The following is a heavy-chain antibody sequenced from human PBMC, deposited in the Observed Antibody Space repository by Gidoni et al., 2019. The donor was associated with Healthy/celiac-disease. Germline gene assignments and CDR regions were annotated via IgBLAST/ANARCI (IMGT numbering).Heavy chain of an antibody. V-gene: IGHV1-8*01. J-gene: IGHJ5*02. D-gene: IGHD6-19*01. CDR2: MNPNSGNT. CDR3: ARTHSSGWYNWFAP. CDR1: GHTFTSYD. Sequence: QVQLVQSGAEVKKPGASVTVSCKASGHTFTSYDINWERQATGQGLEWMGWMNPNSGNTGYAQKFQGRVTMTRNTSISTAYMALSSLRSEDTAVYYCARTHSSGWYNWFAPWGQGTLVTVSS.